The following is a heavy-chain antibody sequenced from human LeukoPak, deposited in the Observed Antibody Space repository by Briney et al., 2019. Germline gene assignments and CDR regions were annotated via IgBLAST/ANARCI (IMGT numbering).Heavy chain of an antibody. CDR1: GFTFSSYW. J-gene: IGHJ5*02. Sequence: PGGSLRLSCAASGFTFSSYWMSWVRQAPGKGLEWVANIKQDGSEKNYVDSVKGRFTISRDNAKNSLYLQMNSLRAEDTAVYYCAILPTYGDYRGQGRDDWFDPWGQGTLVTVSS. D-gene: IGHD4-17*01. CDR2: IKQDGSEK. V-gene: IGHV3-7*03. CDR3: AILPTYGDYRGQGRDDWFDP.